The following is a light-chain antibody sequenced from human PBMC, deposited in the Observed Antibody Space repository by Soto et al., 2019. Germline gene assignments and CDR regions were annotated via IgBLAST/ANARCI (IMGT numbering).Light chain of an antibody. Sequence: EIVMTQSPATLSVSPGERATLSCRASQSVSRKLAWYQQTRGQAPRLLMYGASTRATGVPARFSGSGSGTEFTLTNSNLQSEDFAVYHCQQYDKWPRTFGQGTKVDIK. CDR1: QSVSRK. V-gene: IGKV3-15*01. CDR2: GAS. CDR3: QQYDKWPRT. J-gene: IGKJ1*01.